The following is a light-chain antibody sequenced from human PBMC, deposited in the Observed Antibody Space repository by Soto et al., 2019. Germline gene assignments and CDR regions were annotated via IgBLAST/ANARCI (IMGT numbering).Light chain of an antibody. Sequence: QSVLTQPPSVSGAPGQRVTISCTGSSSNIGAGYDVHWYQQLPGTAPKLLIYGNSNRPSGVPDRFSGAKYGTSASLAITGLKAEDEADYYCQSYDSSLSGSVFGGGTKLTVL. V-gene: IGLV1-40*01. CDR1: SSNIGAGYD. CDR2: GNS. CDR3: QSYDSSLSGSV. J-gene: IGLJ3*02.